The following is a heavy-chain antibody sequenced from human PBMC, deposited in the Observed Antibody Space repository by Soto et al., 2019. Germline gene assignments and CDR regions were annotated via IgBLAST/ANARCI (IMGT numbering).Heavy chain of an antibody. J-gene: IGHJ4*02. D-gene: IGHD2-15*01. CDR2: IYYSGST. Sequence: PSETLSLTCAVYGGSFSGYYWSWIRQPPGKGLEWIGSIYYSGSTYYNPSLKSRVTISVDTSKNQFSLKLISVTAADTAVYYCARHTPAISISDHWGQGTLVTVSS. CDR3: ARHTPAISISDH. V-gene: IGHV4-34*01. CDR1: GGSFSGYY.